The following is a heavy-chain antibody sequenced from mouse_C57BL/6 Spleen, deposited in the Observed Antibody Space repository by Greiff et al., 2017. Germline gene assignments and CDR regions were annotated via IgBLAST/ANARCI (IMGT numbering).Heavy chain of an antibody. CDR2: INPSTGGT. CDR1: GYSFTGYY. Sequence: VQLQQSGPELVKPGASVKISCKASGYSFTGYYMNWVKQSPEKSLEWIGEINPSTGGTTYNQKFKAKATLTVDKSSSTAYMQLKSLTSEDSAVYYCARRTYDYDEAMDYWGQGTSVTVSS. J-gene: IGHJ4*01. V-gene: IGHV1-42*01. CDR3: ARRTYDYDEAMDY. D-gene: IGHD2-4*01.